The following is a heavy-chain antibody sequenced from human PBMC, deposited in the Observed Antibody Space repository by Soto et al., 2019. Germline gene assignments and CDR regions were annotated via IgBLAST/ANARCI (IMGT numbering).Heavy chain of an antibody. CDR2: IWYDGSNK. J-gene: IGHJ3*02. CDR1: GFTFSSYG. D-gene: IGHD3-16*02. V-gene: IGHV3-33*01. Sequence: QVQLVESGGGVVQPGRSLRLSCAASGFTFSSYGMHWVRQAPGKGLEWVAVIWYDGSNKYYADSVKGRFTISRDNSKNTLYLHMNSLRAEDTAVYYCARDGGDYIWGSYRPNDAFDIWGQGTMVTVSS. CDR3: ARDGGDYIWGSYRPNDAFDI.